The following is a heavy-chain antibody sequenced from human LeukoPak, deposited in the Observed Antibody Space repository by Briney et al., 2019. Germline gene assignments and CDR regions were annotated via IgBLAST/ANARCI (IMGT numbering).Heavy chain of an antibody. CDR2: IQYDGSNK. CDR1: GFNFSPYS. V-gene: IGHV3-30*02. Sequence: GGSLRLSCAASGFNFSPYSMNWVRQAPGKGLEWLAFIQYDGSNKHYADSVKGRFTISRDNSKNTLYLQMNSLRAEDTAVYYCAKNSGMGGGAFDIWGQGTMVTVSS. D-gene: IGHD1-26*01. CDR3: AKNSGMGGGAFDI. J-gene: IGHJ3*02.